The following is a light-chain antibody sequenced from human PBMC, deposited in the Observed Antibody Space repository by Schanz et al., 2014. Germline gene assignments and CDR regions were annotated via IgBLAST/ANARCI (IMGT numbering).Light chain of an antibody. J-gene: IGLJ3*02. CDR2: DVS. CDR1: SSDVGGYNY. Sequence: QSVLTQPASVSGSPGQSITISCTGTSSDVGGYNYVSWYQQHPGKAPKLMIYDVSNRPSGVSNRFSGSKSGNTASLTISGIQAEDEADYYCASYTSYATGVFGGGTKLTVL. CDR3: ASYTSYATGV. V-gene: IGLV2-14*01.